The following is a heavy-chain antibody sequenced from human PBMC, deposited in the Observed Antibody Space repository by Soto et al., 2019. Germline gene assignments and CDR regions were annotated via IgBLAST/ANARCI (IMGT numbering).Heavy chain of an antibody. Sequence: ASVKVSCKASGYTFTGYYMHWVRQAPGQGLEWMGWINPNSGGTNYAQKFQGWVTMTRDTSISTAYMELSRLRSDDTAVYYCARGREYYYDSSGYYPFDYWGQGTLVTVSS. D-gene: IGHD3-22*01. CDR2: INPNSGGT. J-gene: IGHJ4*02. CDR1: GYTFTGYY. CDR3: ARGREYYYDSSGYYPFDY. V-gene: IGHV1-2*04.